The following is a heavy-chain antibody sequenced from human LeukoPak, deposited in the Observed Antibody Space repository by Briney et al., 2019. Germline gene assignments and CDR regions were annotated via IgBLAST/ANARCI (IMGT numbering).Heavy chain of an antibody. D-gene: IGHD3-22*01. V-gene: IGHV4-39*01. J-gene: IGHJ4*02. CDR3: ARHGTGSSGYYAFPHY. CDR1: GGSISSSTYY. CDR2: IYYSGTT. Sequence: SETLSLTCTVSGGSISSSTYYWGWIRQPPGKGPEWIGSIYYSGTTYYNPSLKSRVTISADTSKNQFSLKLSSVTAADTAVYYCARHGTGSSGYYAFPHYWGQGTLVTVSS.